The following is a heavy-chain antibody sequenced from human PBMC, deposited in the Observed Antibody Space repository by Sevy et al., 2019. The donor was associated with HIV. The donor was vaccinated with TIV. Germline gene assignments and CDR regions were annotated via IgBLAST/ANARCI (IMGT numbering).Heavy chain of an antibody. CDR3: ARDYLRGTGAFDI. J-gene: IGHJ3*02. V-gene: IGHV3-33*01. D-gene: IGHD3-10*02. CDR1: GFTFNSYG. Sequence: GGSLRLSCAASGFTFNSYGIHWVRQAPGKGLEWVAVIWYGGSNKYYADSVKGRFTISRDNSKNTLYLQMNSLRAEDTAVYYCARDYLRGTGAFDIWGQGTMVTVSS. CDR2: IWYGGSNK.